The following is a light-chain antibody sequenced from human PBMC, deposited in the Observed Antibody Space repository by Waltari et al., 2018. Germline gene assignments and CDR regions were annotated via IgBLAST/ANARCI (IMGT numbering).Light chain of an antibody. Sequence: EIVLTQSPGTLSLSPGERATLSCRASQSVSSSYLAWYQQKPGQAPRLLIYGASSRATGIPYRFRGSGSGTDFTLTISRLEPEDFAGYYCQQYGSSPPWTFGQGTKVEIK. CDR3: QQYGSSPPWT. J-gene: IGKJ1*01. CDR2: GAS. CDR1: QSVSSSY. V-gene: IGKV3-20*01.